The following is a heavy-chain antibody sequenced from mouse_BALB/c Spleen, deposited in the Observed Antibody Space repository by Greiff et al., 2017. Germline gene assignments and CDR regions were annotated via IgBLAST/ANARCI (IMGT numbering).Heavy chain of an antibody. Sequence: QVQLKQSGAELMKPGASVKISCKATGYTFSSYWIEWVKQRPGHGLEWIGEILPGSGSTNYNEKFKGKATFTADTSSNTAYMQLSSLTSEDSAVYYCARSGNHYYAMDYWGQGTSVTVSS. CDR2: ILPGSGST. D-gene: IGHD1-3*01. CDR1: GYTFSSYW. J-gene: IGHJ4*01. V-gene: IGHV1-9*01. CDR3: ARSGNHYYAMDY.